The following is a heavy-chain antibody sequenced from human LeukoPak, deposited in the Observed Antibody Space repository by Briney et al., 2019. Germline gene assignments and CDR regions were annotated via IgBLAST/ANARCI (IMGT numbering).Heavy chain of an antibody. D-gene: IGHD2-2*01. CDR1: GGSISSYY. CDR3: VIFPIEGVPAGRYWFDP. V-gene: IGHV4-59*01. CDR2: IYYSGST. Sequence: PSETLSLTCTVSGGSISSYYWSWIRQPPGKGLEWIGYIYYSGSTNYNPSLKSRVTISVDTSKNQFSLKLSSVTAADTAVYYCVIFPIEGVPAGRYWFDPWGQGTLVTVSS. J-gene: IGHJ5*02.